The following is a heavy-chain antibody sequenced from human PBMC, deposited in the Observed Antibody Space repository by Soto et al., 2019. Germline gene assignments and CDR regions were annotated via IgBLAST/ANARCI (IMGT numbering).Heavy chain of an antibody. Sequence: QVQLVQSGAEVEKPGSSVKVSCKASGGTFSNYTISWVRQAPGQGLEWMGRIIPILNIANYAQKFQGRVTITADKSTTTAYMELSSLRSEDTAVYYRARVSEMGTVTEGFYYYMDVWGKGTTVTVSS. CDR3: ARVSEMGTVTEGFYYYMDV. CDR2: IIPILNIA. CDR1: GGTFSNYT. D-gene: IGHD4-17*01. V-gene: IGHV1-69*02. J-gene: IGHJ6*03.